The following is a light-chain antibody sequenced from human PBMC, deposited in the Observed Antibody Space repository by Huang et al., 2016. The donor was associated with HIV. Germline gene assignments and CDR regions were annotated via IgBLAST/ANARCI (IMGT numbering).Light chain of an antibody. CDR3: QQYSSSPPGFT. Sequence: EVVLTQSPGTLSLSPGERATLSCRASQSISSSYLAWFQQKPGQAPRLVIHGTSARATGTPDRFRGSGSGTDFTLTISRLEREDFAVYYCQQYSSSPPGFTFGPGTRVDIK. V-gene: IGKV3-20*01. CDR2: GTS. J-gene: IGKJ3*01. CDR1: QSISSSY.